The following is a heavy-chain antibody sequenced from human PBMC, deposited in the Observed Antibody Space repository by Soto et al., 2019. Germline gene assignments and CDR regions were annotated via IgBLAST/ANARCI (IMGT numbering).Heavy chain of an antibody. CDR2: INYSGST. D-gene: IGHD3-16*02. CDR1: GWSFSGYY. CDR3: ARDSGGLRLGESSLYGEKDSFDV. J-gene: IGHJ3*01. Sequence: PSETLSLACTVYGWSFSGYYWSWIRQPPGKGLEWIGEINYSGSTKFNPSLKSRVTLSIDTSKDQFSLRLSSVTAADTAVYYCARDSGGLRLGESSLYGEKDSFDVWDQGTLVTVSS. V-gene: IGHV4-34*01.